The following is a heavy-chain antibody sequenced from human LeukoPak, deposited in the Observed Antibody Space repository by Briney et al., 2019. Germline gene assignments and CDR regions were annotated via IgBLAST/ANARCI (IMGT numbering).Heavy chain of an antibody. CDR1: GFTFSSYA. J-gene: IGHJ5*02. CDR2: IISSGDNT. Sequence: GGSLRLSCAASGFTFSSYAMCWVRQAPGKGLQWVSSIISSGDNTYYADSVKGRFTISRDNSKNTLYLQVNSLRAEDTVVYYCVKGSRGCYDTWGQGTLVTVSS. V-gene: IGHV3-23*01. CDR3: VKGSRGCYDT. D-gene: IGHD3-22*01.